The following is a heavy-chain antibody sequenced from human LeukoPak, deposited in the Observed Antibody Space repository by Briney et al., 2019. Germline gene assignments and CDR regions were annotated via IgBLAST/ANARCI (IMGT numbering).Heavy chain of an antibody. CDR3: TLIQGWGSGSYYRDF. Sequence: GGSLRLACAASGFSLSNDWMSWVRQAPGKGLEWVGRVKSRRAGETTDYAAPVKGRFTISRDDSQNTLYLQMNSLKTEDTAVYYCTLIQGWGSGSYYRDFWGQGTLVTVSS. D-gene: IGHD3-10*01. V-gene: IGHV3-15*01. CDR2: VKSRRAGETT. J-gene: IGHJ4*02. CDR1: GFSLSNDW.